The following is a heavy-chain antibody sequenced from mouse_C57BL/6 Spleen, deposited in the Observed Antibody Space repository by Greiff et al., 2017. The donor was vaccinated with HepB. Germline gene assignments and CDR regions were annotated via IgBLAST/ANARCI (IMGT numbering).Heavy chain of an antibody. J-gene: IGHJ1*03. CDR2: IDPENGDT. CDR3: VYGSSWYFDV. CDR1: GFNIKDDY. Sequence: VQLKQSGAELVRPGASVKLSCTASGFNIKDDYMHWVKQRPEQGLEWIGWIDPENGDTEYASKFQGKATITADTSSNTAYLQLSSLTSEDTAVYYCVYGSSWYFDVWGTGTTVTVSS. V-gene: IGHV14-4*01. D-gene: IGHD1-1*01.